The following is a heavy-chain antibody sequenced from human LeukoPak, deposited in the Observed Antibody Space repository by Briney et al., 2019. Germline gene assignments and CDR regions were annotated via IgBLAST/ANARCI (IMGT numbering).Heavy chain of an antibody. Sequence: GGSLRLSCAASGFTFSSYEMNWVRQAPGKGLEWVSYISSGSTIYDADSVKGRFTISRDNAKNSLYLQMNSLRAEDTAVYYCAKGRAICSSTSCYYYYYYGMDVWGQGTTVTVSS. V-gene: IGHV3-48*03. D-gene: IGHD2-2*01. J-gene: IGHJ6*02. CDR1: GFTFSSYE. CDR3: AKGRAICSSTSCYYYYYYGMDV. CDR2: ISSGSTI.